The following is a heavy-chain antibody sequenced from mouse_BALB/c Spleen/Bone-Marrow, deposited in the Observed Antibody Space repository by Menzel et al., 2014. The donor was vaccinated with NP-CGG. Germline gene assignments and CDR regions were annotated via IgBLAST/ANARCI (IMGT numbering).Heavy chain of an antibody. V-gene: IGHV1-9*01. CDR1: GYTFSSYW. J-gene: IGHJ3*01. CDR3: ARRGHGFAWFAY. Sequence: VQLVESGAELMKPGASVKISCKATGYTFSSYWIEWVNQRPGHGLEWIGEILPGSGGTNYNEKFKGKATFTADTSSNTAYMQLSSLTSEDSAVYYCARRGHGFAWFAYWGQGTLVTVSA. D-gene: IGHD1-2*01. CDR2: ILPGSGGT.